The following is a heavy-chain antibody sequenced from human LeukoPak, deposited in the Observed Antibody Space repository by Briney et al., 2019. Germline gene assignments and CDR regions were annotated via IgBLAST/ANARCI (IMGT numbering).Heavy chain of an antibody. CDR2: INTDGSST. V-gene: IGHV3-74*01. CDR1: GFTFSSYW. CDR3: ANPPLAARPSPFDY. J-gene: IGHJ4*02. Sequence: GGSLRLSCAASGFTFSSYWMHWVRQAPGKGLVWVSRINTDGSSTSYADSVKGRFTISRDNSKNTLYLQMNSLRAEDTAVYYCANPPLAARPSPFDYWGQGTLVTVSS. D-gene: IGHD6-6*01.